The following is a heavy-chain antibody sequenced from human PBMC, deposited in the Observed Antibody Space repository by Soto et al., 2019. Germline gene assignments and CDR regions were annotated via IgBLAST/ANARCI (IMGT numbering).Heavy chain of an antibody. CDR2: ITSSSRFI. CDR3: AGSADDGRDN. V-gene: IGHV3-21*01. CDR1: GFSLSDYS. Sequence: GGSLRLSCTASGFSLSDYSMNWIRQAPGKGLEWLASITSSSRFINYLDSLRGRFIISRDNAKNSLYLQMTNLRVEDTAIYYCAGSADDGRDNWGQGILVTVSS. D-gene: IGHD1-26*01. J-gene: IGHJ4*02.